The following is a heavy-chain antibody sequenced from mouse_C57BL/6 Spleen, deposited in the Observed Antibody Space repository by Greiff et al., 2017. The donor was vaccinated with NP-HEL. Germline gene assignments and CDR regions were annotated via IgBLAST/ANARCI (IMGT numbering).Heavy chain of an antibody. CDR1: GYTFTSYG. CDR2: IYPRSGNT. V-gene: IGHV1-81*01. J-gene: IGHJ1*03. CDR3: ASTEVITTVVDV. Sequence: VQLQQSGAELARPGASVKLSCKASGYTFTSYGISWVKQRTGQGLEWIGEIYPRSGNTYYNEKFKGKATLTEDKSSSTAYMELRSLTSEDSAVYFCASTEVITTVVDVWGTGTTVTVSS. D-gene: IGHD1-1*01.